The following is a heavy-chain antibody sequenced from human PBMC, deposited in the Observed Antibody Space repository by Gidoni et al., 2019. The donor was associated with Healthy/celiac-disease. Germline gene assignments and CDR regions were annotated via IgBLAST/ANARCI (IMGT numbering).Heavy chain of an antibody. D-gene: IGHD2-2*01. Sequence: QVQLVQSGAEVKKHGASVKVSCKASGYTFTGYYMHWVRQAPGHRLEWMGWIHPNSSGTNYAQKFQGRVTMTSDTSISTAYMELSRLRSNDTAVYYCARDIVVVPAARTTSMDVWGQGTTVTVSS. CDR2: IHPNSSGT. J-gene: IGHJ6*02. V-gene: IGHV1-2*02. CDR3: ARDIVVVPAARTTSMDV. CDR1: GYTFTGYY.